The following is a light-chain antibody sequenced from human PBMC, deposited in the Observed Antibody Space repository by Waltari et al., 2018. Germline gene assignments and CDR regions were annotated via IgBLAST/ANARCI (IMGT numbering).Light chain of an antibody. CDR3: MQATQFPRT. CDR2: KIS. V-gene: IGKV2-24*01. Sequence: DIVMTQTPLSSPVTLGQPASISCRSSQGLVHSNGNTYLSWLPQRPGQPPRLLIYKISNRVSGVPDRFRGSGAGTDFTLRISRVEAEDVGIYYCMQATQFPRTFGQGTRVEIK. CDR1: QGLVHSNGNTY. J-gene: IGKJ1*01.